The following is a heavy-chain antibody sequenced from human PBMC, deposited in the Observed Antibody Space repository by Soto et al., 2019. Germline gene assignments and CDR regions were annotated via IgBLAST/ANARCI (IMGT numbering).Heavy chain of an antibody. J-gene: IGHJ5*02. CDR2: INTDGPT. Sequence: GGSLRLSCGASGFTFSGYAMGGFRRGPGKGMEWVSSINTDGPTYYADSAKGRFTTSRDNSRDTLYPQRNSLRAEDPAVYYCARAKMTTVNVYNWFDPWGQGTLVTVSS. CDR3: ARAKMTTVNVYNWFDP. D-gene: IGHD4-4*01. CDR1: GFTFSGYA. V-gene: IGHV3-23*01.